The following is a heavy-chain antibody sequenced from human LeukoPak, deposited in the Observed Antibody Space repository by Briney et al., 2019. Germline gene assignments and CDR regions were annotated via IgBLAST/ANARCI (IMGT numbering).Heavy chain of an antibody. Sequence: SVKVSCTASGGTFSSYAISWVRQAPGQGLEWMGGIIPIFGTANYAQKFQGRVTITADKSTSTAYMELSSLRSEDTAVYYCASAYSSSWYPTTRGGYYFDYWGQGTLVTVSS. V-gene: IGHV1-69*06. CDR1: GGTFSSYA. CDR3: ASAYSSSWYPTTRGGYYFDY. CDR2: IIPIFGTA. J-gene: IGHJ4*02. D-gene: IGHD6-13*01.